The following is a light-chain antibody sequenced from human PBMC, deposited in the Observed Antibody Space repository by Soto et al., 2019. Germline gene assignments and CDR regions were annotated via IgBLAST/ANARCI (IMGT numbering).Light chain of an antibody. V-gene: IGLV2-11*01. CDR1: SSDVSAYNY. Sequence: GLPQPRSVSGSHGQSLAISCTGTSSDVSAYNYVSWYQQHPGKAPKLMTYDVSKRPSGVPDRFSGSKSGNPASLTIPGLQAEDEADYCCSSYADTYSYVFGTGTKVTVL. CDR3: SSYADTYSYV. CDR2: DVS. J-gene: IGLJ1*01.